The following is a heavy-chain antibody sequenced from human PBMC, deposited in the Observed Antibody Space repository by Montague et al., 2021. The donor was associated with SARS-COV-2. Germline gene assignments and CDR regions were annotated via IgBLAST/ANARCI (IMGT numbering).Heavy chain of an antibody. CDR3: ARGRSTRVRGVIFTSYYYYYYGIDV. Sequence: SETLSLTCAVLGGSFTENFWTWIRQPPGKGLEWIGEINHSGTSNYNASLRSRVTISIDTAKNQFSLRLSALAAADTAVYYCARGRSTRVRGVIFTSYYYYYYGIDVWGQGTTVTVSS. CDR2: INHSGTS. V-gene: IGHV4-34*01. CDR1: GGSFTENF. D-gene: IGHD3-10*01. J-gene: IGHJ6*02.